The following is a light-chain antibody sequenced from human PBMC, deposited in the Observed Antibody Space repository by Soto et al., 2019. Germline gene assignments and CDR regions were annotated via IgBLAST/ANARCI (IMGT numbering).Light chain of an antibody. V-gene: IGKV3-20*01. CDR2: GAS. CDR1: PSVGRNF. Sequence: EIVLTQSPGTLSLSPGESTTLSCRASPSVGRNFLAWYQQKPGRAPRLLIHGASYRATGVPDRFSGRGSETDFTLTISRLEPEDCAEYYCHQYAASPLTFGGGTKVEIK. CDR3: HQYAASPLT. J-gene: IGKJ4*01.